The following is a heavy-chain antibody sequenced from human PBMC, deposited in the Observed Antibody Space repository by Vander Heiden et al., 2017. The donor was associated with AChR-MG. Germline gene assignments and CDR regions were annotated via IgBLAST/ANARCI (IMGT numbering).Heavy chain of an antibody. CDR1: GFTFSSYG. J-gene: IGHJ1*01. D-gene: IGHD6-19*01. Sequence: QVQLVESGGGVVQPGRSLRLSCAASGFTFSSYGMHWVRQAPGKGLEWVAVISYDGSNKYYADSVKGRFTISRDNSKNTLYLQMNSLRAEDTAVYYCAKALTGPVAGTQRRYFQHWGQGTLVTVSS. CDR2: ISYDGSNK. V-gene: IGHV3-30*18. CDR3: AKALTGPVAGTQRRYFQH.